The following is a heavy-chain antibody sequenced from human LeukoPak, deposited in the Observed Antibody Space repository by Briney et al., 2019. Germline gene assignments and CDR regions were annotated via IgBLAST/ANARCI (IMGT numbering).Heavy chain of an antibody. V-gene: IGHV5-51*01. J-gene: IGHJ3*02. CDR3: GRHRTTVTLSDAFDM. D-gene: IGHD4-17*01. CDR2: IYPGDSDT. Sequence: HGESLKISCKASGYSFNNYWIGWVRQMPGKGLEWMGIIYPGDSDTRYSPSFQGQVTISADKSISTAYLQWSSLKASDTAMYYCGRHRTTVTLSDAFDMWGQGTMVTVSS. CDR1: GYSFNNYW.